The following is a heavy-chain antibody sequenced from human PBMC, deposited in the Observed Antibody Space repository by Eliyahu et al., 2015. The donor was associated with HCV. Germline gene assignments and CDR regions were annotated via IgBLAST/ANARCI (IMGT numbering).Heavy chain of an antibody. J-gene: IGHJ3*02. CDR1: GFTFXDYY. CDR3: VRVSYDSSGIDAFDI. CDR2: ISSSGSTI. D-gene: IGHD3-22*01. Sequence: HVQLVXSGGGLVKPGXSLRLSCAAXGFTFXDYYMTWIRQAPGKGLEWXSYISSSGSTIYYADSVKGRFTISRDNAKNSLYLQMNSLRAEDTAVYYCVRVSYDSSGIDAFDIWGQGTMVTVSS. V-gene: IGHV3-11*01.